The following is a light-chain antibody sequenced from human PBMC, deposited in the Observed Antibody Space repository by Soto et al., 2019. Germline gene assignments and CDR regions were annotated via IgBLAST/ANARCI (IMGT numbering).Light chain of an antibody. Sequence: EIVLTQSPGTLSLSPGERATLSCRASQSVSSSYLAWYQQKPGQAPRLLIYGASSRATGIPDRFSGSGSGTDVTLTISRLEPEDFAVYYCQQYGSSTGMYTFGQGTKLEIK. J-gene: IGKJ2*01. CDR1: QSVSSSY. CDR2: GAS. V-gene: IGKV3-20*01. CDR3: QQYGSSTGMYT.